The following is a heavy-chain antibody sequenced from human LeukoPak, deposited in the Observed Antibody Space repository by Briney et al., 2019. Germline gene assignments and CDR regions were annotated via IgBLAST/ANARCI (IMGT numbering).Heavy chain of an antibody. CDR1: GFTFTGYH. CDR3: ARADPFFDSSGYHYAFDI. Sequence: GASVKVSCKASGFTFTGYHMHWVRQAPGQGLEWVGWINPNGGGTNYAQTFQGTVTMTRVTSISTAYMELSRLRSDDTAVYYCARADPFFDSSGYHYAFDIWGQGTMVTVSS. D-gene: IGHD3-22*01. V-gene: IGHV1-2*02. J-gene: IGHJ3*02. CDR2: INPNGGGT.